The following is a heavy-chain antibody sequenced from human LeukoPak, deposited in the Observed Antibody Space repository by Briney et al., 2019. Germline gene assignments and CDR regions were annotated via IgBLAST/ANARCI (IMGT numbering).Heavy chain of an antibody. CDR3: AKGKVYCSSTSCYTSRTVEYFQH. CDR1: GFTFSSYA. J-gene: IGHJ1*01. CDR2: ISGSGGST. V-gene: IGHV3-23*01. Sequence: LSGGSLRLSCAASGFTFSSYAMSWVRQAPGKGLEWVSAISGSGGSTYYADSVKGRFTISRDNSKNTLYLQMNSLRAEDTAVYYCAKGKVYCSSTSCYTSRTVEYFQHWGQGTLVTVSS. D-gene: IGHD2-2*02.